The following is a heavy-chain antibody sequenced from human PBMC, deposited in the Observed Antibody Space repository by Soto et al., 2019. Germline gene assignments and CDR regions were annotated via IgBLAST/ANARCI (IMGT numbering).Heavy chain of an antibody. CDR2: ISHTSSAI. V-gene: IGHV3-48*03. J-gene: IGHJ1*01. D-gene: IGHD6-19*01. CDR1: GFTLTGYE. CDR3: ARDRSADRFVQYFQH. Sequence: PGGSLRLSCAASGFTLTGYEMNWVRQAPGKGLEWVSYISHTSSAIYYADSVRGRFTISRDNAKNTVSLQLNSLRAEDTAVYFCARDRSADRFVQYFQHWGPGTLVTVS.